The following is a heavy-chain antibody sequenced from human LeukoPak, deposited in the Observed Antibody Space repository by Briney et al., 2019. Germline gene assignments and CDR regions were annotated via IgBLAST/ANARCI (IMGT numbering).Heavy chain of an antibody. CDR2: IKQDGSEK. D-gene: IGHD3-3*01. CDR1: GFTFSSYW. J-gene: IGHJ4*02. Sequence: PGGSLRLSCAASGFTFSSYWMSWVRQAPGKGLEWVANIKQDGSEKYYVDSVKGRFTISRDNAKNTLYPQMNSLRAEDTAVYYCARDRTGYDFWSGFIPYPPLFDYWGQGTLVTVSS. CDR3: ARDRTGYDFWSGFIPYPPLFDY. V-gene: IGHV3-7*01.